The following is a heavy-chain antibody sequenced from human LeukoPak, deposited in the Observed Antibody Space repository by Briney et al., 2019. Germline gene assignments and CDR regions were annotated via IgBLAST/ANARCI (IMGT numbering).Heavy chain of an antibody. CDR1: GYTFTGYY. CDR3: ARLHAATLHYYYMDV. V-gene: IGHV1-2*02. Sequence: ASVKVSCKASGYTFTGYYVHWVRQAPGQGLEWMGWINPNSGGTNYAQKFQGRVTMTRDTSISTAYMELSRLRSDDTAVYYCARLHAATLHYYYMDVWGKGTTVTVSS. J-gene: IGHJ6*03. CDR2: INPNSGGT. D-gene: IGHD1-26*01.